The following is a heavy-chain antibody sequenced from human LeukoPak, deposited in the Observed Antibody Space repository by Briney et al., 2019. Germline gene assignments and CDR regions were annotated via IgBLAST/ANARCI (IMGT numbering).Heavy chain of an antibody. V-gene: IGHV3-74*01. CDR2: INSDGSST. CDR3: ATKLVGAKSSEFEY. Sequence: PGGSLRLSCAASGFTFSSYWMHWVRQAPGKGLVWVSRINSDGSSTTYADSVKGRFTFSRDNAKNTLYLQMNSLRAEDTAVYYCATKLVGAKSSEFEYWGEGTLVTVSS. J-gene: IGHJ4*02. D-gene: IGHD1-26*01. CDR1: GFTFSSYW.